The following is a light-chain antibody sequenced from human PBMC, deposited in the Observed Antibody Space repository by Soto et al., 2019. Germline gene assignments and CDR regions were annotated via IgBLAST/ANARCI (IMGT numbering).Light chain of an antibody. J-gene: IGKJ2*01. CDR2: AAS. CDR1: QSVYNSY. Sequence: EIVLTQSPGTLSLSPGERATLSCRASQSVYNSYLAWYQQKPGQTPSLLINAASNRATGVPDRFSGSGSGTDFTLTISRLEPEDFAVYYCQQYGSPPHTFGQGTKVDIK. CDR3: QQYGSPPHT. V-gene: IGKV3-20*01.